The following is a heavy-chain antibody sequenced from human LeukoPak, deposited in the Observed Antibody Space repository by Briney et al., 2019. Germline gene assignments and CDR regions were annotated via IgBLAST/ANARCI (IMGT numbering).Heavy chain of an antibody. CDR2: INPNSGGT. V-gene: IGHV1-2*02. J-gene: IGHJ4*02. Sequence: ASVKVSCKASGYTFTGYYMHWVRQAPGQGLEWMGWINPNSGGTNYAQEFQGRVTMTRDTSISTAYMELSRLRSDDTAVYYCARGRTYYYDSSGYYLDYWGQGTLVTVSS. D-gene: IGHD3-22*01. CDR3: ARGRTYYYDSSGYYLDY. CDR1: GYTFTGYY.